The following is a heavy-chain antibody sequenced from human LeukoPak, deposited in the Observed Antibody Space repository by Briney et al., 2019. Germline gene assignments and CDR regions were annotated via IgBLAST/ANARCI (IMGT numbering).Heavy chain of an antibody. CDR3: ATDQVVVAPSASRHDYYGMDV. D-gene: IGHD3-22*01. CDR1: GFTFRNHA. Sequence: PGGSLRLSCAASGFTFRNHAMHWVRQSPGKGLEWVAVISYDGSNKYYADSVQGRFIISRDLSKNTLFLQMDRLRPEDTALYYCATDQVVVAPSASRHDYYGMDVWGQGTTVTVSS. CDR2: ISYDGSNK. V-gene: IGHV3-30*04. J-gene: IGHJ6*02.